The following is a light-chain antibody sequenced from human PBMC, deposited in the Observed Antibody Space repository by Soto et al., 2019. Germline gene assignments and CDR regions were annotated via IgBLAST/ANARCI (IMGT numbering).Light chain of an antibody. CDR2: DVT. J-gene: IGLJ2*01. CDR1: SSDVGGYNF. CDR3: SSFSSSSTPLV. V-gene: IGLV2-14*03. Sequence: QSALTQPASVSGSPGQSITISCTGTSSDVGGYNFVSWYQQHPGKAPKLIIYDVTNRPSGVSPRFSGSKSGSTASLTVSGLQAEDEADYYCSSFSSSSTPLVFGGGTQLTVL.